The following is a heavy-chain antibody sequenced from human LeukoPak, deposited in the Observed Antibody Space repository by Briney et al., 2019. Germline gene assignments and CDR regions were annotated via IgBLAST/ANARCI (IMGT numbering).Heavy chain of an antibody. V-gene: IGHV3-30*14. CDR2: ISYDGITE. J-gene: IGHJ6*03. Sequence: GGSLRLSCAASGFAFSSYAMHWVRQAPGKGLEWVAIISYDGITESYSDSVKGRFTISRDNFKNTLYLQMNSLRAEDTAVYYCARVIAARERAWFGELRLYYYYYMDVWGKGTTVTISS. CDR1: GFAFSSYA. D-gene: IGHD3-10*01. CDR3: ARVIAARERAWFGELRLYYYYYMDV.